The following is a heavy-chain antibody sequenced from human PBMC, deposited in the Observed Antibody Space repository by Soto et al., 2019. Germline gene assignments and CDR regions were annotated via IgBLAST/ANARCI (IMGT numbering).Heavy chain of an antibody. CDR1: VFTFSNYG. CDR2: IWYHGNNK. V-gene: IGHV3-33*01. CDR3: ARGLNTLFDY. D-gene: IGHD2-2*02. Sequence: VQLVESGVGVVQPGGSLRLSCAASVFTFSNYGMHWVRQAPGKGLEWVAVIWYHGNNKYSADSVKGRFTISRDNFNNTLSVQMTSLTAEDTVGYYCARGLNTLFDYWGEGTLVSVSS. J-gene: IGHJ4*02.